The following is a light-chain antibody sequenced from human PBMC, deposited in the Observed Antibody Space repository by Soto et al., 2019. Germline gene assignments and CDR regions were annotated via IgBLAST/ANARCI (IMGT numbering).Light chain of an antibody. J-gene: IGLJ3*02. CDR2: YDD. V-gene: IGLV1-36*01. CDR3: ATWDDSLDGWV. CDR1: SSNIGRNA. Sequence: QAVVTQPPSVSEAPRQNVSISCSGSSSNIGRNAVNWYQQFPGKAPKLLVYYDDLLPSGVSDRFSGSRSGTSASLAISGLQSEDEADYYCATWDDSLDGWVFGGGTKLTVL.